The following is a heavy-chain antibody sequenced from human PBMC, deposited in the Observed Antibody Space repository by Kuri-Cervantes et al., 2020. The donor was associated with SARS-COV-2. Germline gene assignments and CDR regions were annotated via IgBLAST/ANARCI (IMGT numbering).Heavy chain of an antibody. V-gene: IGHV3-20*04. CDR1: GFTFDDYG. Sequence: GESLKISCAASGFTFDDYGMSWVRQAPGKGLEWVSGINWNGSSTGYADSVKGRFTISRDNAKNSLYLQMNSLRAEDTAVYYCAGGYSYGYAVLDAFDIWGQGTMVTVSS. J-gene: IGHJ3*02. D-gene: IGHD5-18*01. CDR2: INWNGSST. CDR3: AGGYSYGYAVLDAFDI.